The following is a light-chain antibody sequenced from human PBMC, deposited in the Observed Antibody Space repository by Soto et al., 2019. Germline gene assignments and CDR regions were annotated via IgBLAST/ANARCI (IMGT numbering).Light chain of an antibody. CDR2: EVT. J-gene: IGLJ1*01. CDR3: SSYTTSAPYV. CDR1: SSDVGAYNF. V-gene: IGLV2-14*01. Sequence: VLTQPASVSGSPGQSITISCTGTSSDVGAYNFVSWYQHHPGRAPKLIIYEVTIRPSGVSNRFSGSKSGNTASLTISGLQAEDEADYYCSSYTTSAPYVFGSGTKVTVL.